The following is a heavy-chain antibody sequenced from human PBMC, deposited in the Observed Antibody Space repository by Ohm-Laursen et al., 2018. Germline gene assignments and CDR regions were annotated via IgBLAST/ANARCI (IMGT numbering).Heavy chain of an antibody. CDR2: IIWNSGSL. Sequence: SLRLSCTASGFIFGDFAMHWVRQVPGKGLEWVSGIIWNSGSLGYADSVKGRFTISRDNAKNSLYLQMNSLRAEDTALYYCAKGLDYSNYVHDYWGQGTLVTVSS. CDR3: AKGLDYSNYVHDY. CDR1: GFIFGDFA. D-gene: IGHD4-11*01. J-gene: IGHJ4*02. V-gene: IGHV3-9*01.